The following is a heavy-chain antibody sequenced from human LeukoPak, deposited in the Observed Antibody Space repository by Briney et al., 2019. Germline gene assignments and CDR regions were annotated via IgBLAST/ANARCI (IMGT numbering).Heavy chain of an antibody. CDR2: ISGSGGST. CDR3: AKDGGSSWQQYFDY. V-gene: IGHV3-23*01. J-gene: IGHJ4*02. D-gene: IGHD6-13*01. CDR1: GFSFSNYA. Sequence: GGSLRLSCAASGFSFSNYAMSWVRQAPGKGLEWVSAISGSGGSTYYADSVKGRFTISRDNSKNTLYLQMNSLRAEDTAVYYCAKDGGSSWQQYFDYWGQGTLVTVSS.